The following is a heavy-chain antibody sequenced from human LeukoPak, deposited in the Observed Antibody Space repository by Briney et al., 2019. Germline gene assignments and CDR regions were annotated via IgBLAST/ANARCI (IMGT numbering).Heavy chain of an antibody. CDR2: VNSDGSGT. Sequence: PGGSLRLSCAASGFTFSSYWMHWVRQAPGKGLVWVSRVNSDGSGTSYADSVKGRFTISRDNAKNTLYLQMNSLRAEDTAVYYCARVPYCSSTSCYAIFDYWGQGTPVTVPS. V-gene: IGHV3-74*01. J-gene: IGHJ4*02. CDR1: GFTFSSYW. CDR3: ARVPYCSSTSCYAIFDY. D-gene: IGHD2-2*01.